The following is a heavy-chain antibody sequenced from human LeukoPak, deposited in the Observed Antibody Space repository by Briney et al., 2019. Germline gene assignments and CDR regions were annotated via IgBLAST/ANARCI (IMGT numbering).Heavy chain of an antibody. V-gene: IGHV1-18*01. CDR2: ISAYNGNT. Sequence: ASVKVSCKASGYTCTSYGISWVRQAPGQGLEWMGWISAYNGNTNYAQKLQGRVTMTTDTSTSTAYMELRSLRSDDTAVYYCARADDYINAFDIWGQGTMVTVSS. J-gene: IGHJ3*02. CDR1: GYTCTSYG. CDR3: ARADDYINAFDI. D-gene: IGHD4-11*01.